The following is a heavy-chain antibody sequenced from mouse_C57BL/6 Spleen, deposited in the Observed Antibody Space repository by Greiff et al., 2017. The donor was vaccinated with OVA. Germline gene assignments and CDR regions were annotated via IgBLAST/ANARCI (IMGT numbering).Heavy chain of an antibody. D-gene: IGHD2-3*01. CDR3: ARDDPYYYAMDY. CDR1: GYAFSSSW. Sequence: QVQLQQSGPELVKPGASVKISCKASGYAFSSSWMNWVKQRPGKGLEWIGRIYPGDGDTNYNGKFKGKATLTADKSSSTAYMQLSSLTSEDSAVYFCARDDPYYYAMDYWGQGTSVTVSS. CDR2: IYPGDGDT. V-gene: IGHV1-82*01. J-gene: IGHJ4*01.